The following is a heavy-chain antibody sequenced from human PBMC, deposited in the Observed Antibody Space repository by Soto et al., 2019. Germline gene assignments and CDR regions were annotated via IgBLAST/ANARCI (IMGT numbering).Heavy chain of an antibody. J-gene: IGHJ6*02. D-gene: IGHD1-1*01. CDR3: ASGNSDYYYYGLDV. CDR1: GASVSSGSYY. CDR2: IYYSGST. Sequence: QVQLQESGPGLVKPSETLSLTCTVSGASVSSGSYYWSWIRQPPGKGLEWIGYIYYSGSTNSNPSLKSRVTISVDTSKNQFSLKVSSVTAADTAVYYCASGNSDYYYYGLDVWGQGTTVTVSS. V-gene: IGHV4-61*01.